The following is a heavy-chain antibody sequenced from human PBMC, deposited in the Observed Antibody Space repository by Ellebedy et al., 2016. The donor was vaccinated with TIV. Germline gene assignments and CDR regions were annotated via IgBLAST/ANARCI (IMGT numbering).Heavy chain of an antibody. Sequence: GSLRLXXTVSGGSISSSSYYWGWIRQPPGKGLEWIGSIYYSGRTYYNPSLKSRVIISVDTSKNQFSLRLSSVTAADTAVYYCARLAYSSSSRDYYYGMDVWGQGTTVTVSS. D-gene: IGHD6-6*01. CDR3: ARLAYSSSSRDYYYGMDV. V-gene: IGHV4-39*01. CDR1: GGSISSSSYY. CDR2: IYYSGRT. J-gene: IGHJ6*02.